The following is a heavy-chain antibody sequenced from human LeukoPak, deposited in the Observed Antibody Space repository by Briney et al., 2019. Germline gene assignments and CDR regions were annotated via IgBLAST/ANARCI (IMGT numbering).Heavy chain of an antibody. D-gene: IGHD6-19*01. Sequence: SETLSLTCTVSGGSITTYYWSWIRQPAGQGLEWIGRVYSAGSTNYNPSLRSRVTMSVDTSKNQFSLKLNSVTAADTAVHYCARDQPIAVAGGDAFDIWGQGTMVTVS. CDR2: VYSAGST. CDR1: GGSITTYY. CDR3: ARDQPIAVAGGDAFDI. J-gene: IGHJ3*02. V-gene: IGHV4-4*07.